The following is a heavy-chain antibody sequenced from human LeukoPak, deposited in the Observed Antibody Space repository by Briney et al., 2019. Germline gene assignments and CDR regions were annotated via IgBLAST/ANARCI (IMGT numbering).Heavy chain of an antibody. CDR1: GFTFSSYA. CDR3: AKDSHEYSSSWSALAYYMDV. J-gene: IGHJ6*03. D-gene: IGHD6-6*01. V-gene: IGHV3-23*01. CDR2: ISGSGTST. Sequence: PGGSLRLSCAPSGFTFSSYAMSWVRQAPGKGLEWVSAISGSGTSTYYADSVKGQFTISRDNSKNTLYLQMNSLRADDTALYYCAKDSHEYSSSWSALAYYMDVWGKGTTVTVSS.